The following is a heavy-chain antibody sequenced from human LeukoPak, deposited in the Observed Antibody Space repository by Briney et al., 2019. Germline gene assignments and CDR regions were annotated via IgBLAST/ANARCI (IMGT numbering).Heavy chain of an antibody. CDR1: GGSFSGYY. V-gene: IGHV4-59*10. D-gene: IGHD2-15*01. CDR3: ARGYCSGGSCYVNDY. J-gene: IGHJ4*02. Sequence: SETLSLTCAVYGGSFSGYYWSWIRQPPGKGLEWIGRIYTSGSTNYNPSLKSRVTISIDTSKNLFSLKLSSVTAAGTAVYYCARGYCSGGSCYVNDYWGQGTLVTVSS. CDR2: IYTSGST.